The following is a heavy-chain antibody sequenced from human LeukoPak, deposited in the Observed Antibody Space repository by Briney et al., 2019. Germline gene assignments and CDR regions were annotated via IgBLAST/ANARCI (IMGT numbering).Heavy chain of an antibody. CDR2: TKPDGSEK. CDR1: GFSFNAYC. Sequence: GGSLRLSCAASGFSFNAYCMSWVRQAPGKGLEWVANTKPDGSEKYYVDSVRGRFTISRDNAKSLLFLQMSSLRAEDTAIYYCATDGSTSARDSWGQGTLVTVSS. CDR3: ATDGSTSARDS. J-gene: IGHJ4*02. V-gene: IGHV3-7*01. D-gene: IGHD2-2*01.